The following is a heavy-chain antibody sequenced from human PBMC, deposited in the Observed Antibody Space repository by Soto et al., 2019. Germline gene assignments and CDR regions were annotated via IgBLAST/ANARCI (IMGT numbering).Heavy chain of an antibody. CDR3: ARKAWVRFDY. V-gene: IGHV4-4*02. D-gene: IGHD7-27*01. Sequence: QVQMQESGPGLVKPSGTLSLTCAVSGDSISSSVWWTWVRQPPGKGLEWIGEVFHTGDTYFNPSLRSRVAMSVDKSTNEFSLKVTSVTAADTAIYYCARKAWVRFDYWGQGALVTVSS. J-gene: IGHJ4*02. CDR1: GDSISSSVW. CDR2: VFHTGDT.